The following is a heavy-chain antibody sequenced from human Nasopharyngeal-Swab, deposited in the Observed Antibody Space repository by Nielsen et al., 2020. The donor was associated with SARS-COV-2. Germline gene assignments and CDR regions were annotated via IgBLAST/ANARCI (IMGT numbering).Heavy chain of an antibody. J-gene: IGHJ6*02. CDR1: GFTFSTYN. CDR3: ARDGLDYDFWSAYFMDV. D-gene: IGHD3-3*01. V-gene: IGHV3-21*01. CDR2: ISSSGTYI. Sequence: GESLKISCAASGFTFSTYNMNWVRQAPGKGLEWVSSISSSGTYIYYADSVKGRFTISRDSAKNSLYLQMNSLRAEDTAVYYCARDGLDYDFWSAYFMDVWGQGTTVTVSS.